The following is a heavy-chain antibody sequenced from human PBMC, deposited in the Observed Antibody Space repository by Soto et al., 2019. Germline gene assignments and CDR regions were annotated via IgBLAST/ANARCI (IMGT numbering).Heavy chain of an antibody. CDR2: ISSNGGST. J-gene: IGHJ6*02. CDR3: VKGGDISQIEEQLVYYYYGMDV. CDR1: GFTFSSYA. D-gene: IGHD6-6*01. V-gene: IGHV3-64D*08. Sequence: GGSLSLSCSASGFTFSSYAMHWVRQAPGKGLEYVSAISSNGGSTYYADSVKGRFTISRDNSKNTLYLQMSSLRAEDTAVYYCVKGGDISQIEEQLVYYYYGMDVWGQGTTVTVSS.